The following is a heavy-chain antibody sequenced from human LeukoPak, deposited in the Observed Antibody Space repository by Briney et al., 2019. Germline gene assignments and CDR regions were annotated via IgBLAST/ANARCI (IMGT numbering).Heavy chain of an antibody. CDR1: GYTFTGYY. J-gene: IGHJ4*02. D-gene: IGHD4-17*01. Sequence: ASVKVSCKASGYTFTGYYMHWVRQAPGQGLEWMGWINPNSGGTNYAQKFQGRVTMTRDTSISAAYMELSRLRSDDTAVYYCAVDSGEDYGFDYWGQGTLVTVSS. CDR3: AVDSGEDYGFDY. CDR2: INPNSGGT. V-gene: IGHV1-2*02.